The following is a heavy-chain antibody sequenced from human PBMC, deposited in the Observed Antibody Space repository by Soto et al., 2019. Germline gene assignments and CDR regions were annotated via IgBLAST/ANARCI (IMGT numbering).Heavy chain of an antibody. CDR1: GFTVSSNY. Sequence: PGGSLRLSCAASGFTVSSNYMSWVRQAPGKGLEWVSVIYSGGSTYYADSVKGRFTISRDNSKNTLYLQMNSLRAEDTAVYYCARQTQGYCTNGVCYYYYYMDVWGKGTTVTVSS. CDR3: ARQTQGYCTNGVCYYYYYMDV. D-gene: IGHD2-8*01. CDR2: IYSGGST. V-gene: IGHV3-66*04. J-gene: IGHJ6*03.